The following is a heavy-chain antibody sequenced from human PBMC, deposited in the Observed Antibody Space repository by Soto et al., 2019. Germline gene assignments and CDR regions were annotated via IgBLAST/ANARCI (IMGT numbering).Heavy chain of an antibody. CDR1: GDSINNSHW. V-gene: IGHV4-4*02. Sequence: QVQLQESGPGLVQPSGTLSLTCAVSGDSINNSHWWSWVRQTPGKGLEWIGETYHSGTTNYNPSLKTRVNISIDKSKNQFSLKMNSGTAADTAVYYCAREVNSSPARGPNWFDPWGQGTLVTVSS. CDR3: AREVNSSPARGPNWFDP. J-gene: IGHJ5*02. D-gene: IGHD6-13*01. CDR2: TYHSGTT.